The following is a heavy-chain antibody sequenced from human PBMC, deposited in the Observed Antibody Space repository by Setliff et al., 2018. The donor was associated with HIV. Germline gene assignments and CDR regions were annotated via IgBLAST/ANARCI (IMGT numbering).Heavy chain of an antibody. D-gene: IGHD3-16*01. V-gene: IGHV3-30*01. CDR1: GFTFSSYT. Sequence: GGSLRLSCAASGFTFSSYTMHWVRQAPGKGLEWVAVITHDGSSKYYADSVKGRFTISRDNSKNTLYLQMNSPRADDTAVYYCARDSSTKEMATGGAYPYFDSWGQGTLVTISS. CDR3: ARDSSTKEMATGGAYPYFDS. J-gene: IGHJ4*02. CDR2: ITHDGSSK.